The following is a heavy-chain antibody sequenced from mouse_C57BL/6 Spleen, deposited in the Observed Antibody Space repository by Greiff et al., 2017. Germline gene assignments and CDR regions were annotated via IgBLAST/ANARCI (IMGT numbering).Heavy chain of an antibody. Sequence: EVKLQESGAELVRPGASVKLSCTASGFNIKDYYMHWVKQRPEQGLEWIGRIDPEDGDTEYAPKFQGKATMTADTSSNTAYLQLSSLTSEDTAVYYCTTGDYCGSSYGYWGQGTTLTVSS. V-gene: IGHV14-1*01. CDR3: TTGDYCGSSYGY. CDR2: IDPEDGDT. CDR1: GFNIKDYY. J-gene: IGHJ2*01. D-gene: IGHD1-1*01.